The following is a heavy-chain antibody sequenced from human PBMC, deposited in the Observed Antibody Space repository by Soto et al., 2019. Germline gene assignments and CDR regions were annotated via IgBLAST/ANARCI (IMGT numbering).Heavy chain of an antibody. CDR3: AKSEWELLNWFDP. J-gene: IGHJ5*02. D-gene: IGHD1-26*01. CDR1: GFTFNNYA. Sequence: PWGSLKLSCSASGFTFNNYAMNWVRQAPGKGLEWVSTISGSVGSTYYADSVKGRFTISRDNSKNTLYLQMNSLRAEDTAVYYCAKSEWELLNWFDPWGQGNLVTVSS. CDR2: ISGSVGST. V-gene: IGHV3-23*01.